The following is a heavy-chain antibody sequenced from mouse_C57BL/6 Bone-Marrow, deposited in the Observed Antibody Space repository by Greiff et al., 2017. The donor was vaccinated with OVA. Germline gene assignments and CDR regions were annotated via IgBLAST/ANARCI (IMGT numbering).Heavy chain of an antibody. Sequence: QVQLQQPGAELVMPGASVKLSCKASGYTFTSYWMHWVKQRPGQGLEWIGEIDPSDSYTNYNQKIKGKSTLTGDKSSSTAYMQLSSLTSDDSAVYYCARQGVREAYWGQGTLVTVSA. J-gene: IGHJ3*01. CDR2: IDPSDSYT. CDR3: ARQGVREAY. V-gene: IGHV1-69*01. CDR1: GYTFTSYW.